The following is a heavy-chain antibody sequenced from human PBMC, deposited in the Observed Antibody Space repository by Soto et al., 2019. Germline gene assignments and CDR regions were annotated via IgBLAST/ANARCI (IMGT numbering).Heavy chain of an antibody. CDR3: ASREGDCRGGSCPYYHD. V-gene: IGHV4-4*02. CDR1: GGSISSNDW. Sequence: QVQLQESGPGLVKPSETLSLTCTVSGGSISSNDWWSWVRQTPGKGLEWIGEIYHSGSTNYNPSLKSRVTVSLDKSKNHFSLSLNFVTAADTAVYYCASREGDCRGGSCPYYHDWGQGTLVTASS. J-gene: IGHJ4*02. CDR2: IYHSGST. D-gene: IGHD2-15*01.